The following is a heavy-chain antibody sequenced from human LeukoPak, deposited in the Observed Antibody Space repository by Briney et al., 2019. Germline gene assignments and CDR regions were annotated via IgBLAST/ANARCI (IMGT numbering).Heavy chain of an antibody. CDR1: GYTFTSYG. Sequence: GASVKVSCKASGYTFTSYGISWVRQAPGQGLEWMGWINTNTGNPTYAQGFTGRFVFSLDTSVSTAYLQISSLKAEDTAVYYCARDPEYYYDSRRGGDYWGQGTLVTVSS. J-gene: IGHJ4*02. D-gene: IGHD3-22*01. CDR2: INTNTGNP. V-gene: IGHV7-4-1*02. CDR3: ARDPEYYYDSRRGGDY.